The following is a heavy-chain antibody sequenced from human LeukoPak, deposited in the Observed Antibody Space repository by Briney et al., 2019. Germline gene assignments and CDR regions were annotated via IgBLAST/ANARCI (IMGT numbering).Heavy chain of an antibody. CDR3: ARKRGRWGVFDY. CDR1: GGSISSSSYY. J-gene: IGHJ4*02. D-gene: IGHD3-16*01. CDR2: IYYSGST. V-gene: IGHV4-39*07. Sequence: PSETLSLTCTVSGGSISSSSYYWGWIRQPPGKGLEWIGSIYYSGSTYYNPSLKSRVTISVDTSKNQFSLKLSSVTAADTAVYYCARKRGRWGVFDYWGQGTLVTVSS.